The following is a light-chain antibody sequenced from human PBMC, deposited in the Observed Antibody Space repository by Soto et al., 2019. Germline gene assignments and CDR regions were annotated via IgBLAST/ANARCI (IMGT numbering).Light chain of an antibody. J-gene: IGKJ1*01. Sequence: DIVMTQSPDSLAVSLGERATINCKSSQSVLYSSNNKNYLAWYQQKPGQPPKLLIYWASTRESGVPDRFSGSGSGTDFTLTISSLQAEDVAVYYGQHYYSTPRPVGQGTKVEIK. CDR2: WAS. V-gene: IGKV4-1*01. CDR1: QSVLYSSNNKNY. CDR3: QHYYSTPRP.